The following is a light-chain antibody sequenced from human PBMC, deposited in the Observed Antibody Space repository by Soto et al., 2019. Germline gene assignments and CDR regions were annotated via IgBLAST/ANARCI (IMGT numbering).Light chain of an antibody. CDR1: QYINTR. Sequence: EIGLTRSPATLSSFPGDRVTLSCRASQYINTRLAWYQHRPGQAPTLLIHQTSIRAAGIPARLSASGTGTDVTLTVSDLQPEDLAVYYFRQRQGWPGTFGQGTKVDSK. J-gene: IGKJ1*01. CDR3: RQRQGWPGT. CDR2: QTS. V-gene: IGKV3-11*01.